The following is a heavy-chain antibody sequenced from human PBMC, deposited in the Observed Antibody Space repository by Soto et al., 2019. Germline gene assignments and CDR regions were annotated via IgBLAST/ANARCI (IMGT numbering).Heavy chain of an antibody. CDR1: GFTFSSYG. CDR3: ARTHYGDYFDY. V-gene: IGHV3-33*01. D-gene: IGHD4-17*01. Sequence: QVQLVESGGGVVQPGRSLRLSCAASGFTFSSYGIHWVRQAPGKGLEWVAVIWYDGSNKYYADSVKGRVTISRDNSKNTLYLQMNSLRAEDTAVYYCARTHYGDYFDYWGQGTLVTVSS. J-gene: IGHJ4*02. CDR2: IWYDGSNK.